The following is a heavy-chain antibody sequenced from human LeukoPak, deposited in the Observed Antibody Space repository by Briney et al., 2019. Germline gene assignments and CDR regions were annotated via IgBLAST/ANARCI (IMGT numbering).Heavy chain of an antibody. Sequence: GGSLRLSCAASGFTFCGSALHWVRQASGKGLEGVGRIRSTANGYATAYAASVKGRFTISRDDSKNTAYLQMDSLKTEDTAVYYCTGNYYGSGSYADFDYWGQGTLVTVSS. CDR2: IRSTANGYAT. CDR1: GFTFCGSA. V-gene: IGHV3-73*01. CDR3: TGNYYGSGSYADFDY. D-gene: IGHD3-10*01. J-gene: IGHJ4*02.